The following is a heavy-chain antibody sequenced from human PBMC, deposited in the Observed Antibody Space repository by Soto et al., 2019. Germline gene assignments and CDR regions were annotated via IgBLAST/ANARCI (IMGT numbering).Heavy chain of an antibody. CDR3: PRDFYYYYSPSGNWFDP. V-gene: IGHV1-2*02. Sequence: ASVKVSCKASGYTFTGYYMHWVQQAPGQGHEWMGWINPNSGGTNYAQKFQGRVTMTRDTSISTAYMELSRLRSDDTAVYYRPRDFYYYYSPSGNWFDPSGQGTLVTVPS. D-gene: IGHD3-22*01. J-gene: IGHJ5*02. CDR1: GYTFTGYY. CDR2: INPNSGGT.